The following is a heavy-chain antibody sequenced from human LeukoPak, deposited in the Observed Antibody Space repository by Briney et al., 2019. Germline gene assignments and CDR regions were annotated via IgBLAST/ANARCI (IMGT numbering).Heavy chain of an antibody. J-gene: IGHJ6*03. CDR1: GFTFRDYG. CDR3: AKRGSYSSSSRDYYYMDV. D-gene: IGHD6-6*01. V-gene: IGHV3-33*03. CDR2: ICYDGTNK. Sequence: PGGTLRLSCAASGFTFRDYGMHGVRQAPGKGLEWVAVICYDGTNKRYAESVKGRFAISRDDSKNTLYLQMNGLRVEDTAVYYCAKRGSYSSSSRDYYYMDVWGKGTTVTVSS.